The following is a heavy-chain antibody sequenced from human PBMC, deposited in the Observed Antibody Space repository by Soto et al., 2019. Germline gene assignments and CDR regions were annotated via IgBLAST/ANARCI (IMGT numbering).Heavy chain of an antibody. D-gene: IGHD6-13*01. J-gene: IGHJ4*02. CDR1: GGSISSYY. V-gene: IGHV4-59*01. CDR3: AREGAAGFDY. CDR2: IYYSGST. Sequence: SETLSLTCTVSGGSISSYYWNWIRQPPGKGLEWIGYIYYSGSTKYNPSLKSRVTISVDTSKNQFSLKLSSVTAADTAVYYCAREGAAGFDYWGQGALVTVSS.